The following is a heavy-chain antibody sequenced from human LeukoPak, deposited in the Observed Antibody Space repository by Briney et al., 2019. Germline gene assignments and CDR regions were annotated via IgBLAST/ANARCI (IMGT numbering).Heavy chain of an antibody. CDR1: GFTFSSYW. J-gene: IGHJ4*02. CDR2: IKSNPDGGTT. V-gene: IGHV3-15*01. Sequence: GGSLRLSCAASGFTFSSYWMSWVRQAPGKGLEWVGRIKSNPDGGTTDFPETVKGRFSISRDDSENTLFLQMNTLKTEDTAVYYCTTVFHHVAYWGLGTRVTVSS. D-gene: IGHD5-12*01. CDR3: TTVFHHVAY.